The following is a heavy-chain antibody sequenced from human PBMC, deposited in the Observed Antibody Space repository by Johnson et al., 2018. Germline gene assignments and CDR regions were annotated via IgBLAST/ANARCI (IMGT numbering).Heavy chain of an antibody. CDR3: AKMRSVQQWVVVLGDAFDI. J-gene: IGHJ3*02. D-gene: IGHD6-19*01. Sequence: QVQLQESGGGVVQPVRSLRLSCVVPGFTFTNYGLHWVRQAPGKGLEWVAVISKDGSNKYYADSVKGRFTISRDSSKSTLFLQMNSLKSEDTAVYYCAKMRSVQQWVVVLGDAFDIWGQGTMVTVSS. CDR2: ISKDGSNK. CDR1: GFTFTNYG. V-gene: IGHV3-30*18.